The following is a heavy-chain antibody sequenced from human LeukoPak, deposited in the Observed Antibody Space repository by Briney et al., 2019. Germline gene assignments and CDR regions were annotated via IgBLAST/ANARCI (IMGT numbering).Heavy chain of an antibody. CDR2: IYHSGNS. V-gene: IGHV4-38-2*02. CDR1: GYSISSGYY. Sequence: SETLSLTCTVSGYSISSGYYWGWIRQPPGKGLEWIGSIYHSGNSYYNPSLKSRVTISVDTSKNQFSLKLSSVTAADTAVYYCAREDGSGSYYVFDYWGQGTLVTVSS. D-gene: IGHD3-10*01. J-gene: IGHJ4*02. CDR3: AREDGSGSYYVFDY.